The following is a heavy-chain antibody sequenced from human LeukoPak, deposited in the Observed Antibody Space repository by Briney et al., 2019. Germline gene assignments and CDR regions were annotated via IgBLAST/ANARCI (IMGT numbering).Heavy chain of an antibody. J-gene: IGHJ4*02. V-gene: IGHV1-69*05. CDR2: IIPIFGTA. CDR1: GGTFSSYA. Sequence: SVKVSCKASGGTFSSYAISWVRQAPGQGLEWMGRIIPIFGTANYAQKFQGRVTITTDESTSTAYMELSSLRSEDTAVYYCARETGLQLYYFDYWGQGSLVTVSS. CDR3: ARETGLQLYYFDY. D-gene: IGHD5-18*01.